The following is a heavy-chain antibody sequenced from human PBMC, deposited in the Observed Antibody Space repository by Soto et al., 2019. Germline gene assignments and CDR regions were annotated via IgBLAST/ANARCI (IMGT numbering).Heavy chain of an antibody. CDR1: GFTFSSYS. CDR2: ISSSSSYI. D-gene: IGHD3-9*01. V-gene: IGHV3-21*01. J-gene: IGHJ5*02. Sequence: PGGSLRLSCAASGFTFSSYSMNWVRQAPGKGLGWVSSISSSSSYIYYADSVKGRFTISRDNAKNSLYLQMNSLRAEDTAVYYCARDIMDTTLTGYYPPTGFDPWGQGTLVTVSS. CDR3: ARDIMDTTLTGYYPPTGFDP.